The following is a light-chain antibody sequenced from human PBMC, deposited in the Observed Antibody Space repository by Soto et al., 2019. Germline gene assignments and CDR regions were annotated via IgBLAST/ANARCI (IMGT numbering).Light chain of an antibody. CDR3: QRYGSSLYT. CDR2: GAS. Sequence: EIVLTQSPGTLSLSPGERATLSCRASQSVSSNYLAWYQQKPGQAPRLLIYGASSRATGIPDRFSGSGSGIDFTLTISRLEPEDFAVYYWQRYGSSLYTFGQGTKLEI. J-gene: IGKJ2*01. CDR1: QSVSSNY. V-gene: IGKV3-20*01.